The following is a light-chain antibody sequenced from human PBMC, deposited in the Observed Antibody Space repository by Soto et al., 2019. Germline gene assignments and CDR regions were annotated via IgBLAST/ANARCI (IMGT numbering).Light chain of an antibody. CDR2: GAS. V-gene: IGKV3-20*01. Sequence: EIVLTQSPGTLSLSPRERATLSCRASQSVSSRNLAWYQQKPGQAPRLLIYGASSRATGIPGRFSGSGSVTDFILTINRLEPEDVAVYYCQQYSGLPYTFGQGTKLEVK. CDR3: QQYSGLPYT. J-gene: IGKJ2*01. CDR1: QSVSSRN.